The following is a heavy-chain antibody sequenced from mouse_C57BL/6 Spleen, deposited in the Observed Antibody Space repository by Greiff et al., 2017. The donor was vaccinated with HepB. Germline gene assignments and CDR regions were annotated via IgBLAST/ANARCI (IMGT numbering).Heavy chain of an antibody. CDR3: ARSYYSNYECWFAY. CDR1: GYTFTSYW. V-gene: IGHV1-64*01. Sequence: VQLQQSGAELVKPGASVKLSCKASGYTFTSYWMHWVKQRPGQGLEWIGMIHPNSGSTNYNEKFKSKATLTVDKSSSTAYMQLSSLTSEDSAVYYCARSYYSNYECWFAYWGQGTLVTVSA. J-gene: IGHJ3*01. D-gene: IGHD2-5*01. CDR2: IHPNSGST.